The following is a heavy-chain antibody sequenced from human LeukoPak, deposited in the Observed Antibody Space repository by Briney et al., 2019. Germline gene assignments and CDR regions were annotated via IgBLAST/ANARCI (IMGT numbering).Heavy chain of an antibody. CDR3: ARGKYSYGFYFDY. D-gene: IGHD5-18*01. V-gene: IGHV3-7*03. CDR2: IKRDGSEK. CDR1: GFTFSSYC. J-gene: IGHJ4*02. Sequence: GGSLRLSCAASGFTFSSYCMSWVRQAPGKGLEWVANIKRDGSEKYYVDSVKGRFTISRDNAKNSLYLQMNSLRAEDTAVYYCARGKYSYGFYFDYWGQGTLVTVSS.